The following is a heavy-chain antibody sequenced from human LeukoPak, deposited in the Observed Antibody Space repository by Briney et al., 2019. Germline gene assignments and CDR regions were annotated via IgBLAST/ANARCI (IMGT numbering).Heavy chain of an antibody. V-gene: IGHV3-48*04. Sequence: PGSSLILSCAASGFTFSSYSMNWARQAPGKGLEGVSYISSSSTMYYADSVQGRFTISRDNAKHSLSLQMNSLRAEDTAVYYCARGFSYYMDVWGKGTTVTVSS. CDR2: ISSSSTM. J-gene: IGHJ6*03. D-gene: IGHD3-3*01. CDR1: GFTFSSYS. CDR3: ARGFSYYMDV.